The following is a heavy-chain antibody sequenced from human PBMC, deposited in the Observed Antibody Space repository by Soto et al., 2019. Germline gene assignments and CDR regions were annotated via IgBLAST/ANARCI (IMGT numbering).Heavy chain of an antibody. CDR3: ARAPLAVADRVEY. D-gene: IGHD6-19*01. Sequence: QVQLVESGGGLVKPGGSLRLSCAGSGFTFNDYDMSWIRQVPGKGLEWVSYISSSGLQTNYAESVKGRFTISRYNAKNSLYLQMNSLRVEDTALYYCARAPLAVADRVEYWGQGTLVTVSS. J-gene: IGHJ4*02. CDR1: GFTFNDYD. V-gene: IGHV3-11*05. CDR2: ISSSGLQT.